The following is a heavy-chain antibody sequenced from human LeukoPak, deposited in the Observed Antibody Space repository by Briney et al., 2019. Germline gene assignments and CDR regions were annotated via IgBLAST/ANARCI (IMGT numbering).Heavy chain of an antibody. D-gene: IGHD5-12*01. Sequence: GASVKVSCKASGYTFTSYDINWVRQATGQGLEWMGWMNPNSGNTGYAQKFQGRVTMTRNTPISTAYMELSSLRSEDTAVYCCARRSSGYDGYYFDYWGQGTLVTVSS. CDR1: GYTFTSYD. J-gene: IGHJ4*02. CDR3: ARRSSGYDGYYFDY. V-gene: IGHV1-8*01. CDR2: MNPNSGNT.